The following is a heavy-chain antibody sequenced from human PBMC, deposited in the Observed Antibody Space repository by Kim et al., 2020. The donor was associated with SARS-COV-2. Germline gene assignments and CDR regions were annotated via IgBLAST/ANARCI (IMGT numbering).Heavy chain of an antibody. CDR2: INHSGST. CDR3: ARGRRSGSYQNDY. J-gene: IGHJ4*02. V-gene: IGHV4-34*01. D-gene: IGHD3-10*01. Sequence: SETLSLTCAVYGGSFSGYYWSWIRQPPGKGLEWIGEINHSGSTNYNPSLKSRVTISVDTSKNQFSLKLSSVTAADTAVYYCARGRRSGSYQNDYWGQGTLVTVSS. CDR1: GGSFSGYY.